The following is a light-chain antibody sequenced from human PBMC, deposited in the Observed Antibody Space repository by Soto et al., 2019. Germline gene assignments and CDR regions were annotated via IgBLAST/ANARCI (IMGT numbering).Light chain of an antibody. J-gene: IGLJ2*01. CDR2: SNN. V-gene: IGLV1-44*01. CDR1: SSNIGSNV. CDR3: AAWDDSLNGVL. Sequence: QSVLTQPPSASGTPGQRVTISCSGSSSNIGSNVVNWYQQLPGTAPKLLIYSNNQRPSGVPDRFSGSKSGTSASLAISGLQSEDEADYHCAAWDDSLNGVLFGGGTKLTVL.